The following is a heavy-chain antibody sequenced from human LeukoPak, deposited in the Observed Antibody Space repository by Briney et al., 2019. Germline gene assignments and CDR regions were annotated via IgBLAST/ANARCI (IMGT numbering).Heavy chain of an antibody. CDR2: IYYSGST. Sequence: SETLSLTCAVYGGSFSGYYWSWIRQPPGKGLEWIGYIYYSGSTNYNPSLKSRVTISVDTSKNQFSLKLSSVTAADTAIYYCARQGAVTPRRTHYYAMDVWGPGTTVTVSS. D-gene: IGHD4-17*01. CDR3: ARQGAVTPRRTHYYAMDV. CDR1: GGSFSGYY. J-gene: IGHJ6*02. V-gene: IGHV4-59*08.